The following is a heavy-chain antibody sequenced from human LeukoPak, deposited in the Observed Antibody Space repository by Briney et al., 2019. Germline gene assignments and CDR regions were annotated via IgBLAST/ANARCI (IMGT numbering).Heavy chain of an antibody. D-gene: IGHD3/OR15-3a*01. CDR2: ISSGSSTI. CDR1: GFTFSSYS. J-gene: IGHJ4*02. CDR3: ATFGIPIFGLVRASGDY. Sequence: GGSLRLSCAASGFTFSSYSMNWVRQAPGKGLEWVSYISSGSSTIYYADSVKGRFTISRDNAKNSLNLQMSSLRAEDTAVYYCATFGIPIFGLVRASGDYWGQGTLVTVSS. V-gene: IGHV3-48*01.